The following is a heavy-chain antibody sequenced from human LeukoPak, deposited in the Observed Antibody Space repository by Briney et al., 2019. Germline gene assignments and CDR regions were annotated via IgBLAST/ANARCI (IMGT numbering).Heavy chain of an antibody. CDR3: AVGGYYYGSAYAFDI. V-gene: IGHV1-2*04. Sequence: ASVKVSCKASGYTFTSYDINWVRQATGQGLEWMGWINPNSGGTNYAQKFQGWVTMTRDTSISTAYMELSRLRSDDTAVYYCAVGGYYYGSAYAFDIWGQGTMVTVSS. D-gene: IGHD3-10*01. CDR1: GYTFTSYD. CDR2: INPNSGGT. J-gene: IGHJ3*02.